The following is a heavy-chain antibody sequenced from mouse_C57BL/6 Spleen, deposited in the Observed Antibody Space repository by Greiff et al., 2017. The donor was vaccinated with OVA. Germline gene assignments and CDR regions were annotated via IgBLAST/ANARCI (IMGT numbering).Heavy chain of an antibody. Sequence: VQLQQPGAELVKPGASVKMSCKASGYTFTSYWITWVKQRPGQGLEWIGDIYPGSGSTNYNEKFKSKATLTVDTSSSTAYMQLSSLTSEDSAVYYGARSDYYGSRGFAYWGQGTLVTVAA. V-gene: IGHV1-55*01. J-gene: IGHJ3*01. D-gene: IGHD1-1*01. CDR2: IYPGSGST. CDR3: ARSDYYGSRGFAY. CDR1: GYTFTSYW.